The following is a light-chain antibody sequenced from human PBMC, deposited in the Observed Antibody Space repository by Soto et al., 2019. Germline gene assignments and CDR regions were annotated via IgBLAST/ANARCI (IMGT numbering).Light chain of an antibody. Sequence: DIQLTQSPSFLSASVGDRVTITCRASQGISSYLAWYQQKPGKAPKLLIYTASTLQSGVPSRFSDSGSGTEFTLTISSLQPEDFATYYCQQHNSYPVTFGGGTKVEIK. CDR1: QGISSY. J-gene: IGKJ4*01. CDR3: QQHNSYPVT. CDR2: TAS. V-gene: IGKV1-9*01.